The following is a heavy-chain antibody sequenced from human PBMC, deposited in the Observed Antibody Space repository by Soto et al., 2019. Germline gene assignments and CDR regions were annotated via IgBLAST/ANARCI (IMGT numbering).Heavy chain of an antibody. CDR3: ARDPSDFWSGYYHYYGMDV. J-gene: IGHJ6*02. CDR2: IWYDGSNK. V-gene: IGHV3-33*01. D-gene: IGHD3-3*01. CDR1: GFTFSSYG. Sequence: QVQLVESGGGVVQPGRSLRLSCAASGFTFSSYGMHWVRQAPGKGLEWVAVIWYDGSNKYYADSVKGRFTISRDNSKITLYLQMNSLRAEDTAVYYCARDPSDFWSGYYHYYGMDVWGQGTTVTVSS.